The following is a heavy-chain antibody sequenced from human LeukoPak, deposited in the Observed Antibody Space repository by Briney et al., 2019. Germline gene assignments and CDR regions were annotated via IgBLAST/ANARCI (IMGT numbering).Heavy chain of an antibody. CDR2: IKSDGSTT. CDR1: GFTFSGYW. CDR3: ARDPGHGQLWSPFDP. Sequence: PGGSLRPSCVASGFTFSGYWMHWVRQAPGKGLVWVSRIKSDGSTTTYADSVKGRFTTSRDNAKNTLYLQMNSLTAEDTAVYYCARDPGHGQLWSPFDPWGQGTLVTVSS. J-gene: IGHJ5*02. D-gene: IGHD5-18*01. V-gene: IGHV3-74*01.